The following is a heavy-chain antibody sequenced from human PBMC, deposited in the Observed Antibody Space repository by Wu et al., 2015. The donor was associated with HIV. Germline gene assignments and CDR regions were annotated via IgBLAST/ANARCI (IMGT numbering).Heavy chain of an antibody. CDR2: ISAYNGNT. CDR3: ARGSRTYYYDSSGYSDAFDI. J-gene: IGHJ3*02. V-gene: IGHV1-18*01. D-gene: IGHD3-22*01. CDR1: GYTFTSYG. Sequence: QVQLVQSGAEVKKPGASVKVSCKASGYTFTSYGISWVRQAPGQGLEWMGWISAYNGNTNYAQKLQGRVTMTTDTSTSTAYMELRSLRSDDTAVYYCARGSRTYYYDSSGYSDAFDIWGQGTMVTVSS.